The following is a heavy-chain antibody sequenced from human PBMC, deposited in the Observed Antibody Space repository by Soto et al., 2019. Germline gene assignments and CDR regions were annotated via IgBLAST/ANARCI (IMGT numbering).Heavy chain of an antibody. V-gene: IGHV4-34*01. CDR3: ARVSGSYYYGMDG. Sequence: PSETLSLTCAVYGGSFSGYYWSWIRQPPGKGLEWIGEINHSGSTNYNPSLKSRVTISVDTSKNQFSLKLSSVTAADTAVYYGARVSGSYYYGMDGWGQGNTVTVSS. D-gene: IGHD1-26*01. CDR1: GGSFSGYY. CDR2: INHSGST. J-gene: IGHJ6*02.